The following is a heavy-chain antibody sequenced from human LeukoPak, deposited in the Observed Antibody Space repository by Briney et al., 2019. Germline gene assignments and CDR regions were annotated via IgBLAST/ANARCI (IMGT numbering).Heavy chain of an antibody. CDR1: GFTFDDYA. Sequence: GRSLRLSCAASGFTFDDYAMHWVRQAPGKGLEWVSDISWNSGSIGYADSVKGRFTISRDNAKNSLYLQMNSLRAEDTALYYCAKDLRADDAFDIWGQGTMVTVSS. V-gene: IGHV3-9*01. CDR3: AKDLRADDAFDI. CDR2: ISWNSGSI. J-gene: IGHJ3*02.